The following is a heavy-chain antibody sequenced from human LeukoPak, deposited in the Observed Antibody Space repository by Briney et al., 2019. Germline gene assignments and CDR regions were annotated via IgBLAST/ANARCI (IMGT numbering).Heavy chain of an antibody. CDR1: GFTFSSYS. D-gene: IGHD2-15*01. J-gene: IGHJ4*01. V-gene: IGHV3-21*01. CDR3: ARDPPDCSGGSCYSDY. Sequence: GGSLRLSCAASGFTFSSYSMNWVRQAPGKGLEWVSSISSSSSYIYYADSVKGRFTISRDNAKNSLYLQMNSLRAEDTAVYYCARDPPDCSGGSCYSDYWGHGTLVTVSS. CDR2: ISSSSSYI.